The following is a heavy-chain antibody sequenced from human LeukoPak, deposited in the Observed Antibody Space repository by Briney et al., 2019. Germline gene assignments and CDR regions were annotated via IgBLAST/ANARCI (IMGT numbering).Heavy chain of an antibody. J-gene: IGHJ6*02. CDR3: ARDQRDTRMYYYTLGSSPYGMDV. D-gene: IGHD3-10*01. CDR2: IKEDGTVK. CDR1: GFTFSSSW. V-gene: IGHV3-7*01. Sequence: PGGSLRLSCAASGFTFSSSWMCWVRQAPGKGLEWVANIKEDGTVKNYLDSVEGRFTISRDNAKNSLSLQMNTLRAEDTAVYYCARDQRDTRMYYYTLGSSPYGMDVWGQGTTVTVS.